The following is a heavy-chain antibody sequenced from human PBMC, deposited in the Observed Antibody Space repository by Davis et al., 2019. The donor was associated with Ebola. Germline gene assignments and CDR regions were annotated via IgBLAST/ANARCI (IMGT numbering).Heavy chain of an antibody. J-gene: IGHJ2*01. CDR3: SRHVNGDFWYFDL. V-gene: IGHV3-23*01. CDR2: LGTSADT. D-gene: IGHD4-17*01. CDR1: GFIFRNYV. Sequence: PGGSLRLSCAASGFIFRNYVMSWVRQAPGKGLAWVSTLGTSADTYYADSVKGRFTVSRDNSGNMLYLQMSTLRAEDTAVYYCSRHVNGDFWYFDLWGRGTRVTVSS.